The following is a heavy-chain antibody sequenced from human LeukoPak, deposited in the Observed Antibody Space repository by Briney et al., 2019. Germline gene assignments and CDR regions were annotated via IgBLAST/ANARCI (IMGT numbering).Heavy chain of an antibody. Sequence: ASVKVSCKASGYTFTSYDINWVRQAPGQGLEWMGWMNANNGNTGYAQKFQGRVTITTDTSISTAYMELSSLGSDDTAVYYCARTHHRSSSGWYGSLDVRGKGKTVTVSS. CDR1: GYTFTSYD. D-gene: IGHD6-19*01. CDR3: ARTHHRSSSGWYGSLDV. V-gene: IGHV1-8*03. J-gene: IGHJ6*04. CDR2: MNANNGNT.